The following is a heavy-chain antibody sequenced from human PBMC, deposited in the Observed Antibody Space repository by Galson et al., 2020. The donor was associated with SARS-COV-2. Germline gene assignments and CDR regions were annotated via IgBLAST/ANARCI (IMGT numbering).Heavy chain of an antibody. CDR1: GFTFSSYA. Sequence: GESLKISCAASGFTFSSYAMSWVRQAPGKGLEWVSAISGSGGSTYYADSVKGRFTISRDNSKNTLYLQMNSLRAEDTAVYYCAKERLVINIAVAGFCDYWGQGTLVTVSS. J-gene: IGHJ4*02. D-gene: IGHD6-19*01. CDR2: ISGSGGST. CDR3: AKERLVINIAVAGFCDY. V-gene: IGHV3-23*01.